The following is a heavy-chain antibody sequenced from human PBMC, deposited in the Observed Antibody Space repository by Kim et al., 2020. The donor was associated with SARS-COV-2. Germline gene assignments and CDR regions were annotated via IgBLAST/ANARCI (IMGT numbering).Heavy chain of an antibody. J-gene: IGHJ6*02. D-gene: IGHD6-19*01. Sequence: SQTLSLTCAISGDSVSSNSAAWNWIRQSPSRGLEWRGRTYYRSKWYNDYAVSVKSRITINPDTSKNQFSLQLNSVNPEDTAVYYCARVPARHGSGYPWGLVHYYGMDVCGQGTTVTVS. V-gene: IGHV6-1*01. CDR1: GDSVSSNSAA. CDR2: TYYRSKWYN. CDR3: ARVPARHGSGYPWGLVHYYGMDV.